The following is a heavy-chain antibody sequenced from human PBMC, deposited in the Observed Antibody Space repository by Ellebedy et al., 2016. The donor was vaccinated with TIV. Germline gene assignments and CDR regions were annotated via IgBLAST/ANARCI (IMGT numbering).Heavy chain of an antibody. CDR2: IYPGDSDT. J-gene: IGHJ4*02. V-gene: IGHV5-51*01. Sequence: GESLKISXKGSGYSFTSYWIGWVRQMPGKGLEWMGIIYPGDSDTRYSPSFQGQVTISADKSISTAYLQWSSLKASDTAMYYCARPIGANWNYVGLGYWGQGTLVTVSS. D-gene: IGHD1-7*01. CDR1: GYSFTSYW. CDR3: ARPIGANWNYVGLGY.